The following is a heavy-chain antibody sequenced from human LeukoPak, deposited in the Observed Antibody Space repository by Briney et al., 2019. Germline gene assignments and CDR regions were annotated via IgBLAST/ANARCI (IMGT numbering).Heavy chain of an antibody. CDR2: INPNSGGT. J-gene: IGHJ4*02. D-gene: IGHD3-3*01. CDR3: ARESGAYYDFWSGYYGY. V-gene: IGHV1-2*02. Sequence: GASMKVSCKASGYTFTGYYMHWVRQAPGQGLEWMGWINPNSGGTNYAQKFQGRVTMTRDTSISTAYMELSRLRSDDTAVYYCARESGAYYDFWSGYYGYWGQGTLVAVSS. CDR1: GYTFTGYY.